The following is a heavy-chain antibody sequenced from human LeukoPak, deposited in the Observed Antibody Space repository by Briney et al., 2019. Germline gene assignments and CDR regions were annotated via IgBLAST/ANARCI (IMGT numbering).Heavy chain of an antibody. CDR3: ASKPDYGEPLDY. J-gene: IGHJ4*02. CDR1: GYSISSGYC. V-gene: IGHV4-38-2*02. CDR2: IYHSGST. D-gene: IGHD4-17*01. Sequence: SETLSLTCTVSGYSISSGYCWGWIRQPPGKGLEWIGSIYHSGSTYYNPSLKSRVTISVDTSKNQFSLKLSSVTAADTAVYYCASKPDYGEPLDYWGQGTLVTVSS.